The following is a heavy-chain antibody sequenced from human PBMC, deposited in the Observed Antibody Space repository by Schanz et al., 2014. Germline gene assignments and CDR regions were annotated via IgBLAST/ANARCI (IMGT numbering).Heavy chain of an antibody. J-gene: IGHJ4*02. CDR3: ATDQSPYTNSSDVRYFDY. CDR2: INAGTGNT. V-gene: IGHV1-3*01. D-gene: IGHD6-6*01. CDR1: GYSFTPFP. Sequence: QVQLVQSWAEVKGPGASVKVSCKASGYSFTPFPIHWVRQAPGQRLEWMGWINAGTGNTEYSQKFQGRVTITRDTLASTAYMDQRSLKSDDTAMYCRATDQSPYTNSSDVRYFDYWGQGSLVTVSS.